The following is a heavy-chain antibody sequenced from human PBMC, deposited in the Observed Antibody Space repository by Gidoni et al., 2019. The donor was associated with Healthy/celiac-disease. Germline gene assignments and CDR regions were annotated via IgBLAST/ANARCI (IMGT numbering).Heavy chain of an antibody. CDR3: ARVKEWFGDGAFDI. J-gene: IGHJ3*02. V-gene: IGHV1-2*02. D-gene: IGHD3-10*01. Sequence: NPNSGGTNYAQKFQGRVTMTRDTSISTAYMELSRLRSDDTAVYYCARVKEWFGDGAFDIWGQGTMVTVSS. CDR2: NPNSGGT.